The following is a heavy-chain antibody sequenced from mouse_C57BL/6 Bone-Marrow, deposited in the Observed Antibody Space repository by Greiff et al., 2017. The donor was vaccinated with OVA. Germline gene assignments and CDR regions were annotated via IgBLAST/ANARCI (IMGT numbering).Heavy chain of an antibody. CDR3: ARDNGYDFMDY. D-gene: IGHD2-2*01. J-gene: IGHJ4*01. CDR2: ISDGGSYT. CDR1: GFTFSSYA. V-gene: IGHV5-4*01. Sequence: DVKLVESGGGLVKPGGSLKLSCAASGFTFSSYAMSWVRQTPEKRLEWVATISDGGSYTYYPDNVKGRFTISRDNAKNNLYLQMSHLKSEDTAMYYCARDNGYDFMDYWGQGTSVTVSS.